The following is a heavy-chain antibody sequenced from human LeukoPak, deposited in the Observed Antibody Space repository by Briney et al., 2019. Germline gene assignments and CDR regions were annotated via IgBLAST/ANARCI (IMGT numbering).Heavy chain of an antibody. V-gene: IGHV3-11*01. D-gene: IGHD4-17*01. J-gene: IGHJ4*02. CDR2: ITSRGSTI. Sequence: GGSLRLSCAASGFTLSDYYLTWIRQAPGKGLEWVSYITSRGSTIYHADSVKGRFTISRDNAKNSLYLQMNSLRAEDTAVYYCARGSPRLKTVTTTEFDYWGQGTLVTVSS. CDR1: GFTLSDYY. CDR3: ARGSPRLKTVTTTEFDY.